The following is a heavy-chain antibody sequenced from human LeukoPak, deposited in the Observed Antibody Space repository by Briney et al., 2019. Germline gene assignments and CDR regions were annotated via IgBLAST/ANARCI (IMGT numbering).Heavy chain of an antibody. CDR2: LYHSDSA. CDR1: GYSISNGYY. J-gene: IGHJ4*02. CDR3: AGESTIFGVVIHN. V-gene: IGHV4-38-2*02. Sequence: SETLSLTCAVSGYSISNGYYWVWIRQPPGRGLEWIGSLYHSDSAYYNTSLRSRVSMSVDTSKNQFSLTLSFVTAADTAVYYCAGESTIFGVVIHNWGQGTLVTVSS. D-gene: IGHD3-3*01.